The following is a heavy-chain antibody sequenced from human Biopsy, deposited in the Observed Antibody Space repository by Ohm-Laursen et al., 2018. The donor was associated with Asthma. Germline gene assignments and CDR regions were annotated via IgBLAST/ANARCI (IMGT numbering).Heavy chain of an antibody. CDR3: AKERYYDFWSGYPI. J-gene: IGHJ3*02. CDR2: MSFDGGQT. V-gene: IGHV3-30*18. Sequence: SLRLSCSASGFTFNSYGMHWVRQAPGKGLEWVAVMSFDGGQTYYADSVKGRFTISRDNSKNTLYLQMNSLRAEDTAVYYCAKERYYDFWSGYPIWGQGTMVTVSS. D-gene: IGHD3-3*01. CDR1: GFTFNSYG.